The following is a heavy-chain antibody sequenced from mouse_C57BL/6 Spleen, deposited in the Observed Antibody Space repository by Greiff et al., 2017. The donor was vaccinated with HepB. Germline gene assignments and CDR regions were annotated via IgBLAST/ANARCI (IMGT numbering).Heavy chain of an antibody. CDR2: IYPGDGDT. V-gene: IGHV1-82*01. CDR3: AIIYYYGSSYDYYAMDY. CDR1: GYAFSSSW. J-gene: IGHJ4*01. D-gene: IGHD1-1*01. Sequence: QVQLQQSGPELVKPGASVKISCKASGYAFSSSWMNWVKQRPGKGLEWIGRIYPGDGDTNYNGKFKGKATLTADKSSSTAYMQLSSLTSEDSAVYFCAIIYYYGSSYDYYAMDYWGQGTSVTVSS.